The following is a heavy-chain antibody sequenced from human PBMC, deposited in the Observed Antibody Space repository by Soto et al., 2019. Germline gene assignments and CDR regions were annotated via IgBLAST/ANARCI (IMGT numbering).Heavy chain of an antibody. CDR1: RFTVGDFS. CDR3: ANLPLYGSGFDC. Sequence: EVEVVEAGGGLVQPGGAPGLSCAASRFTVGDFSINWVRPISGEGLEWVSGISWNGDATGYADSVKGRFTISRDNAKNSLYLQMDSLKSEDTAMYYCANLPLYGSGFDCWGQGTLVTVSS. D-gene: IGHD3-10*01. V-gene: IGHV3-9*01. J-gene: IGHJ4*02. CDR2: ISWNGDAT.